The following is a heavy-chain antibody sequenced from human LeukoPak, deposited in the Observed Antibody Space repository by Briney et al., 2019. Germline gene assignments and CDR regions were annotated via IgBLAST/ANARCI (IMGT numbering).Heavy chain of an antibody. Sequence: GGSLRLSCAASGFTFSSYGMHWVRQAPGKGLEWEAFIRYDGSNKYYADSVKGRFTISRDNSKNTLYLQMNSLRAEDTAVYYCAKVEVVPAATQDYWGQGTLVTVSS. CDR3: AKVEVVPAATQDY. D-gene: IGHD2-2*01. J-gene: IGHJ4*02. CDR2: IRYDGSNK. CDR1: GFTFSSYG. V-gene: IGHV3-30*02.